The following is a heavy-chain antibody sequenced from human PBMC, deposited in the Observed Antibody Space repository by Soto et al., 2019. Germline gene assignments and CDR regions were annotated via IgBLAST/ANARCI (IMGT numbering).Heavy chain of an antibody. CDR1: GGSMNGYF. Sequence: PAETLSLTCIVSGGSMNGYFWSWVWQSPGKGLEWIGYIYYLGSTDYNPSLKSRVTLSVDTSKRRFSLRLTSVTAADTAVYCCARDGYDGSGSPYPAYWGPGTQVTVSS. J-gene: IGHJ4*02. CDR3: ARDGYDGSGSPYPAY. D-gene: IGHD3-10*01. V-gene: IGHV4-59*01. CDR2: IYYLGST.